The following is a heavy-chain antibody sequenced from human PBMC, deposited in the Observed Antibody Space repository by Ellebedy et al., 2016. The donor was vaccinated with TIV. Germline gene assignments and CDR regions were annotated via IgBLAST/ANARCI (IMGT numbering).Heavy chain of an antibody. Sequence: GESLKISXAASGFTFSSYWMSWVRQAPGKGLEWVSGISGSGGSTYYADSVKGRSTISRDISKNTLYLQMNSLRAEDTAVYYCARARVVPAVPFDYWGQGTLVTVSS. V-gene: IGHV3-23*01. CDR3: ARARVVPAVPFDY. J-gene: IGHJ4*02. D-gene: IGHD2-2*01. CDR2: ISGSGGST. CDR1: GFTFSSYW.